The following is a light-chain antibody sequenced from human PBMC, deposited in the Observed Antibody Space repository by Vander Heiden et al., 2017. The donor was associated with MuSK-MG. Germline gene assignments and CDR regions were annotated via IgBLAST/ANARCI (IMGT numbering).Light chain of an antibody. CDR3: QQSDSTPIT. Sequence: DIQMTQSPSSLSASVGDRVTITCRASQSISSYLNWYQQKPGKAPKLLIYAASSLQSGVPSRYSGRGSGTDFTLTISRLQPEDFATYYCQQSDSTPITFGQGTRLEIK. V-gene: IGKV1-39*01. CDR1: QSISSY. J-gene: IGKJ5*01. CDR2: AAS.